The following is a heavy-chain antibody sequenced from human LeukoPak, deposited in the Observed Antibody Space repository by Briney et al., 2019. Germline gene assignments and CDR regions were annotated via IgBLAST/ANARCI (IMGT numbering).Heavy chain of an antibody. CDR1: GYTFTDYY. CDR3: ARAIVVVPAAQGWFDP. CDR2: VDPEDGET. D-gene: IGHD2-2*01. Sequence: GASVKVSCKASGYTFTDYYMHWVQQAPGKGLEWMGRVDPEDGETIYAEMFQGRVTITADTSTDTAYMELSSLRSEDTAVYYCARAIVVVPAAQGWFDPWGQGTLVTVSS. J-gene: IGHJ5*02. V-gene: IGHV1-69-2*01.